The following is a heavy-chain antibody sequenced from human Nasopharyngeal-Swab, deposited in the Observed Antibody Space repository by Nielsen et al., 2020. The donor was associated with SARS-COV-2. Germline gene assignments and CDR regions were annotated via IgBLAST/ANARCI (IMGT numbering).Heavy chain of an antibody. V-gene: IGHV4-34*01. D-gene: IGHD3-9*01. Sequence: SQTLSLTCAVYGGSFSGYYWSWIRQPPGKGLEWIGEINHSGSTNYNPSLKSRVTISVDTSKNQFSLKLSSVTAADTTVYYCARAFDTGYHTVGYWGQGTLVTVS. CDR2: INHSGST. CDR1: GGSFSGYY. J-gene: IGHJ4*02. CDR3: ARAFDTGYHTVGY.